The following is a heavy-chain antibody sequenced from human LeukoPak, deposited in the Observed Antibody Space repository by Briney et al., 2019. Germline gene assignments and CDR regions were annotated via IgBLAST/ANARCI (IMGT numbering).Heavy chain of an antibody. D-gene: IGHD1-14*01. J-gene: IGHJ5*02. Sequence: PSETLSLTCAVYGGSFSGYYWSWIRQPPGKGLEWIGYTSYSGNTNYNPSLKSRVTMSVDTSRKQFSLTLTSVTSADTAVYYCTRAPRKAWFDPWGQGTLVTVSS. CDR2: TSYSGNT. V-gene: IGHV4-59*01. CDR1: GGSFSGYY. CDR3: TRAPRKAWFDP.